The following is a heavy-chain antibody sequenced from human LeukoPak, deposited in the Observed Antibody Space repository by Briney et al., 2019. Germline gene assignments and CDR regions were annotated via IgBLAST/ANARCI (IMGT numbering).Heavy chain of an antibody. CDR3: ARKSVGANPGYFDY. J-gene: IGHJ4*02. D-gene: IGHD1-26*01. CDR1: GFTFSSYS. V-gene: IGHV3-74*01. CDR2: INSDGSST. Sequence: PGGSLRLSCAASGFTFSSYSMNWVRQAPGKGLVWVSRINSDGSSTSYADSVKGRFTISRDNAKNTLYLQMNSLRAEDTAVYYCARKSVGANPGYFDYWGQGTLVTVSS.